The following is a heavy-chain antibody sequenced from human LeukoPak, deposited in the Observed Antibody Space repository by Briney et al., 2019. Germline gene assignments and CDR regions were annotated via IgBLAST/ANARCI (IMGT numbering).Heavy chain of an antibody. CDR1: AGSISSYY. J-gene: IGHJ4*02. D-gene: IGHD6-19*01. Sequence: SETLSLTCTVSAGSISSYYWSWIRQPPGKGLEWIGYIYYSGSTNYNPSLKSRVTISVDTSKNQFSLKLSSVTAADTAVHYCARAVAGSGYFDYWGQGTLVTVSS. CDR3: ARAVAGSGYFDY. V-gene: IGHV4-59*01. CDR2: IYYSGST.